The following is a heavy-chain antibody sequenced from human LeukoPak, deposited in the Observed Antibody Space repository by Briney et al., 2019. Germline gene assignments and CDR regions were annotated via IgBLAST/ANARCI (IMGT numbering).Heavy chain of an antibody. CDR3: TTRLRNHFDY. CDR1: GFTFSSYT. D-gene: IGHD5-12*01. J-gene: IGHJ4*02. V-gene: IGHV3-23*01. CDR2: ISDPHSGSET. Sequence: PGGSLRLSCAASGFTFSSYTMNWVRQALGQGLECVSTISDPHSGSETYYADSVQGRFTISRDDSQNMVYLQMDSLRAEDTAVYYCTTRLRNHFDYWGQGTQVTVSS.